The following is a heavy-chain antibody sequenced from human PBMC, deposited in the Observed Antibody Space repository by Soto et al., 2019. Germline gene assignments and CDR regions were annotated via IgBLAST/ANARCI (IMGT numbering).Heavy chain of an antibody. J-gene: IGHJ4*01. D-gene: IGHD6-19*01. Sequence: SETLSLTCAVYGGSFSGYYWTWIRQPPGKGLEWIGYIYYSGSTNYSPSLKSRVTIAIDTSKNQFSLKRNSVTAADTAVYYCAKGNGWYYYWGQGTLVTVS. V-gene: IGHV4-59*01. CDR1: GGSFSGYY. CDR3: AKGNGWYYY. CDR2: IYYSGST.